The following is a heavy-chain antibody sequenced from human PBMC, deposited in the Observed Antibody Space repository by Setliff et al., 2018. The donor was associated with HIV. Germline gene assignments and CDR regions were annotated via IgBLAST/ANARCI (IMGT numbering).Heavy chain of an antibody. Sequence: LSLTCTVSGDSISSYSWNWIRQSPGGGLEWIGFIFSSGSTKYNPSLQSRVTMSIDTSKNQFSLKLTSVTAADTAVYYCARRIDNSGSFPDKNWFDTWGQGSLVTVSS. V-gene: IGHV4-4*09. CDR2: IFSSGST. J-gene: IGHJ5*02. CDR3: ARRIDNSGSFPDKNWFDT. D-gene: IGHD3-10*01. CDR1: GDSISSYS.